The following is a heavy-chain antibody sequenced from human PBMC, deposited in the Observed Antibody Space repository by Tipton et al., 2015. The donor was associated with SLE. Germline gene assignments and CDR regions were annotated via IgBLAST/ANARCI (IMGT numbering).Heavy chain of an antibody. CDR1: GGSISSDDSF. J-gene: IGHJ4*02. CDR2: IYYSGST. CDR3: AVQSGGGARADS. Sequence: TLSLTCTVSGGSISSDDSFWTWIRQVPGEGLEWIGNIYYSGSTYYNPSLKSRVTISEDRSKNQFSLRLSSVTAADTAVYYCAVQSGGGARADSWGQGTLVTVSS. V-gene: IGHV4-30-4*08. D-gene: IGHD1-1*01.